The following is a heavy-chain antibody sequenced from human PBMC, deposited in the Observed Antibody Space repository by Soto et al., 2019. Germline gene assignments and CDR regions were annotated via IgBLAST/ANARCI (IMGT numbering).Heavy chain of an antibody. CDR2: IYYSGST. Sequence: SETLSLTCTVSGGSINSSSYYWGWIRQPPGKGLEWIGSIYYSGSTYYNPSLKSRVTISVDTSKNQFSLKLSPVTAADTAVYYWARHGWELRDYGMDVWGQGTTVTVYS. D-gene: IGHD1-26*01. CDR1: GGSINSSSYY. V-gene: IGHV4-39*01. CDR3: ARHGWELRDYGMDV. J-gene: IGHJ6*02.